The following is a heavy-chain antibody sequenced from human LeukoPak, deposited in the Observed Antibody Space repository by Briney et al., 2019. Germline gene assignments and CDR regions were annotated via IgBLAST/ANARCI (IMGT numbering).Heavy chain of an antibody. Sequence: SETLSLTCAVYGGSFSGYYWSWIRQPPGKGLEWIGEINHSGSTNYNPSLKSRVTISVDTSKNQFSLKLSSVTAADTAVYYCARTQQLAYYYGMDVRGQGTTVTVSS. D-gene: IGHD6-6*01. CDR2: INHSGST. J-gene: IGHJ6*02. V-gene: IGHV4-34*01. CDR3: ARTQQLAYYYGMDV. CDR1: GGSFSGYY.